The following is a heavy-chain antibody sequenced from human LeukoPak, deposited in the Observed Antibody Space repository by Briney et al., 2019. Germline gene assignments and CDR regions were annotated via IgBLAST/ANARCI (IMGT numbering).Heavy chain of an antibody. V-gene: IGHV3-23*01. J-gene: IGHJ4*02. Sequence: GGSLRLSCAASGFTFSSYWMSWVRQAPGKGLEWVSVISGGGTSTYYADSVKGRFTISKDNSRNTLYLQMNSLRAEDTAVYYCAKTFIAVANPIDYWGQGTLVTVSS. CDR1: GFTFSSYW. D-gene: IGHD6-19*01. CDR3: AKTFIAVANPIDY. CDR2: ISGGGTST.